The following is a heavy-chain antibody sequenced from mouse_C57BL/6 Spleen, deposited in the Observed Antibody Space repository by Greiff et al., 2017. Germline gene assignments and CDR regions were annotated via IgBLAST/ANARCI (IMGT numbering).Heavy chain of an antibody. V-gene: IGHV1-54*01. J-gene: IGHJ2*01. D-gene: IGHD2-1*01. Sequence: VKLMESGAELVRPGTSVKVSCKASGYAFTNYLIEWVKQRPGQGLEWIGVINPGSGGTNYNEKFKGKATLTADKSSSTAYMQLSSLTSEDSAVXFCAISTMDYWGQGTTLTVSS. CDR2: INPGSGGT. CDR1: GYAFTNYL. CDR3: AISTMDY.